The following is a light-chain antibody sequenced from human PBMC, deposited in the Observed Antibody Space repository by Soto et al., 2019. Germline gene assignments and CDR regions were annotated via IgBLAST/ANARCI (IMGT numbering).Light chain of an antibody. Sequence: DIQMTQSPSSLSASVGDRITISCRASQTVNNYLNWNEHKPGQAPKLLIYAASRLHSGVPSRFSGSGSGTHFTLTISSVQPDDFASYFCHQSYDNPGTFGQGTKVDFK. V-gene: IGKV1-39*01. CDR1: QTVNNY. CDR2: AAS. J-gene: IGKJ1*01. CDR3: HQSYDNPGT.